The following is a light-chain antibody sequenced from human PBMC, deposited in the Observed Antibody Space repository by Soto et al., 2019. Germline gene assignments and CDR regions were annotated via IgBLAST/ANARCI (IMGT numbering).Light chain of an antibody. V-gene: IGKV3-20*01. J-gene: IGKJ2*01. CDR1: QRISSSY. CDR2: AAS. Sequence: EIVLTQSPGTLSLSPGEGGTLSCRASQRISSSYLAWYQQKPGQSPRLLIYAASSRATGIPDRFSGSGSGTDFTLTISRLEPEDFAVYYCQLYGGSHMFSFGQGTKLEIK. CDR3: QLYGGSHMFS.